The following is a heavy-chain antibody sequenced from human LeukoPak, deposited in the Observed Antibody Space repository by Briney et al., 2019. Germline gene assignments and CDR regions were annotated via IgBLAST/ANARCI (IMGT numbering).Heavy chain of an antibody. V-gene: IGHV3-30-3*01. Sequence: QPGRSLRLSCAASGFTFSSYSMHWVRQAPGKGLEWVTVISSDGNKKYYADSVVGRFTISRDNSKNSLYLQMNSLRAEDTAVYYCARAVVAYSSTLYGMDVWGQGTTATVSS. D-gene: IGHD2-8*02. CDR3: ARAVVAYSSTLYGMDV. CDR1: GFTFSSYS. CDR2: ISSDGNKK. J-gene: IGHJ6*02.